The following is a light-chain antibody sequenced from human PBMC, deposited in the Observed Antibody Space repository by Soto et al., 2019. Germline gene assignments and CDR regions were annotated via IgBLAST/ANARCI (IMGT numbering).Light chain of an antibody. CDR3: QHYNSYSAA. CDR1: QTISSW. V-gene: IGKV1-5*03. Sequence: DIPMTQSPSTLSGSVGDRVTITCRASQTISSWLAWYQQKPGKAPKLLIYKASTLKSGVPSRFSGSGSGTEFTLTISSLQPDDFANYYCQHYNSYSAAFGQGTKVDIK. J-gene: IGKJ1*01. CDR2: KAS.